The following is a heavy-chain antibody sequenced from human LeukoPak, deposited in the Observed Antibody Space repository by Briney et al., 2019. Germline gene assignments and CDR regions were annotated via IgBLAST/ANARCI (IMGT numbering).Heavy chain of an antibody. CDR1: GFTFSSYS. Sequence: GGSLRLSCAASGFTFSSYSMNWVRQAPGKGLEWVSSISSSSSYIYYADSVKGRFTISRDNARNSLYLQMNSLRAEDTAVYYCARAGYYDSSGYYPDYWGQGTLVTVSS. J-gene: IGHJ4*02. V-gene: IGHV3-21*01. D-gene: IGHD3-22*01. CDR3: ARAGYYDSSGYYPDY. CDR2: ISSSSSYI.